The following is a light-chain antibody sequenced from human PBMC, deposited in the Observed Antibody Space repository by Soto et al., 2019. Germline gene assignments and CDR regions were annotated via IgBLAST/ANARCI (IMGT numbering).Light chain of an antibody. CDR1: QSISTY. Sequence: DIQMTQSPSSLSASVGDRVTITCRASQSISTYLNWYQQKAGNAPKVMIHAASSLQSGVPSRFSGSGSGTDFTLTISSLQPEDFGTYYCQQSYSTPFTFAPGTKVDIK. V-gene: IGKV1-39*01. CDR2: AAS. J-gene: IGKJ3*01. CDR3: QQSYSTPFT.